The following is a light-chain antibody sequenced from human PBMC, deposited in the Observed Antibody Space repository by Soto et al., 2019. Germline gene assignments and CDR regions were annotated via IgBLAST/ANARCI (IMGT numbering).Light chain of an antibody. V-gene: IGKV1-5*03. CDR2: KAS. CDR1: QSISSW. J-gene: IGKJ1*01. CDR3: QQYHIWPSWT. Sequence: DIQMTQSPSTLSASVGDRVAITCRASQSISSWLAWYQQKPGKAPKLLIYKASSLESGVPSRFSGSGSGTEFTLTISSLQSEDFAVYFCQQYHIWPSWTFGQGTKVDI.